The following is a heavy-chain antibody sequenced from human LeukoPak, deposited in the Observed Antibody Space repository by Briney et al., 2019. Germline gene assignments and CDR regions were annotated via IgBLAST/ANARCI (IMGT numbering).Heavy chain of an antibody. CDR1: GFTFSSYA. CDR2: ISYDGSNK. CDR3: ARGVGGSYEGYYFDY. D-gene: IGHD1-26*01. J-gene: IGHJ4*02. Sequence: GGSLRLSCAASGFTFSSYAMHWVRQAPGKGLEWVAVISYDGSNKYYADSVKGRFTISRDNSKNTLYLQMNSLRAEDTAVYYCARGVGGSYEGYYFDYWGQGTLVTVSS. V-gene: IGHV3-30-3*01.